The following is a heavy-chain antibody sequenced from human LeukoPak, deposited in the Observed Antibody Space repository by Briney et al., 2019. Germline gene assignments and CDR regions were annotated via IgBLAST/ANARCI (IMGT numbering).Heavy chain of an antibody. J-gene: IGHJ6*03. CDR3: AIVVGYFGSGTYYYYMDV. CDR2: IYYSGST. Sequence: WESLSLTCTVSGGSISSYYWRSVRQPPGKGIEWIRYIYYSGSTNYNPSLKSRVTISVDTSKNQFSLKLSSVTAADAAVYYCAIVVGYFGSGTYYYYMDVWGEGTAVTVSS. V-gene: IGHV4-59*01. CDR1: GGSISSYY. D-gene: IGHD3-10*01.